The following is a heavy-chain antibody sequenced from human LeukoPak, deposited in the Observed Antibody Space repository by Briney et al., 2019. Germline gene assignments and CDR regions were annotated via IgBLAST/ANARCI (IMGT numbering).Heavy chain of an antibody. CDR1: GGSMHGYY. D-gene: IGHD3-10*01. CDR2: ISYSGST. CDR3: ARGVLIAEFLFDY. J-gene: IGHJ4*02. Sequence: PSETLSLTCTVSGGSMHGYYWSWIRQPPGKGLECIGYISYSGSTTHNPSLRSRGTISVDTSKNQFSLRLTSVTAADTAVYYRARGVLIAEFLFDYWGQGALVTVSS. V-gene: IGHV4-59*01.